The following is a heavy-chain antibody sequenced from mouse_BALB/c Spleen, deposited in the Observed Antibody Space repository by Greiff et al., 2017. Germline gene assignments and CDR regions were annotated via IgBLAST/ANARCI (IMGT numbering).Heavy chain of an antibody. Sequence: EVKLMESGGDLVKPGGSLKLSCAASGFTFSSYGMSWVRQTPDKRLEWVATISSGGSYTYYPDSVKGRFTISRDNAKNTLYLQMSSLKSEDTAMYYCASLRSTMGYWGQGTLVTVSA. CDR2: ISSGGSYT. CDR1: GFTFSSYG. V-gene: IGHV5-6*01. J-gene: IGHJ3*01. CDR3: ASLRSTMGY. D-gene: IGHD2-1*01.